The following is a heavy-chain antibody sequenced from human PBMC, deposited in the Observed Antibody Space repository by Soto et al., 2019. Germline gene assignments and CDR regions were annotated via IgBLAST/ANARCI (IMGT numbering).Heavy chain of an antibody. CDR2: TYYRSKWYN. J-gene: IGHJ6*02. CDR1: GDSVSSNSAA. V-gene: IGHV6-1*01. D-gene: IGHD3-10*01. Sequence: PSQTLSLTCAISGDSVSSNSAAWNWIRQSPSRGLEWLGRTYYRSKWYNDYAVSVKSRIAISPDTSKNQFSLQLNSVTPEETAVYYCARGTMVRGPQTAYYYGMGVWGQGTTVTLCS. CDR3: ARGTMVRGPQTAYYYGMGV.